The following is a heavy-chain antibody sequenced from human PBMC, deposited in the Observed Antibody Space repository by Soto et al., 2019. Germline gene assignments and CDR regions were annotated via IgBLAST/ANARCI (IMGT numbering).Heavy chain of an antibody. J-gene: IGHJ6*02. CDR1: GGSISSSNW. CDR2: IYHSGSI. Sequence: SETLSLTGAVSGGSISSSNWWSWVRKPPGKGLEWIGEIYHSGSITYNPSLKSRVTISVDKSKNQFSLKQSAVTAADTAVYYCAREENYCGMDGWGQGTTITFSS. V-gene: IGHV4-4*02. CDR3: AREENYCGMDG.